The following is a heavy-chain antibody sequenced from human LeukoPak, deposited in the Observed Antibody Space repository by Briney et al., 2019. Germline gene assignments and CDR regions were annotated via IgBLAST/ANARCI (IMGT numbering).Heavy chain of an antibody. Sequence: SETLSLTCTVSGDSISNGGYYWSWIRLHPGKGLEWVGYIYDSGTTYYGPALQSRVSISVDTSDNKFSLKLKSLTAADTAVYYCARGGDRRGFDYWGQGTLVTVSS. J-gene: IGHJ4*02. D-gene: IGHD1-14*01. CDR3: ARGGDRRGFDY. CDR1: GDSISNGGYY. V-gene: IGHV4-31*03. CDR2: IYDSGTT.